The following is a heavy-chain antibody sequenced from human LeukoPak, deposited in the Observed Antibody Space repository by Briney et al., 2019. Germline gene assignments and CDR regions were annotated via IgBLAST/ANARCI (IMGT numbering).Heavy chain of an antibody. CDR3: ARHIVVVPAAIDWFDP. J-gene: IGHJ5*02. Sequence: GASVKVSCKASGGTFSSYAISWVRQAPGQGLEWMGGIIPIFGTANYAQKFQGRVTMTRDTSISTAYMELSRLRSDDTAVYYCARHIVVVPAAIDWFDPWGQGTLVTVSS. CDR1: GGTFSSYA. D-gene: IGHD2-2*02. V-gene: IGHV1-69*05. CDR2: IIPIFGTA.